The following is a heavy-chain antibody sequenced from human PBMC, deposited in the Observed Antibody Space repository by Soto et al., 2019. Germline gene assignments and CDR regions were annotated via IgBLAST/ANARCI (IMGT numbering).Heavy chain of an antibody. J-gene: IGHJ3*02. CDR1: GYTFTSYY. D-gene: IGHD2-21*02. CDR2: INPSGGST. V-gene: IGHV1-46*01. CDR3: ARDGPGDCCCVCPDAFDI. Sequence: ASVQVSCKASGYTFTSYYMHWVRQAPGQGLEWMGIINPSGGSTSYAQKFQGRVTMTRDTSTSTVYMELSSLRSEDTAVYYCARDGPGDCCCVCPDAFDIWGQGTMVTVSS.